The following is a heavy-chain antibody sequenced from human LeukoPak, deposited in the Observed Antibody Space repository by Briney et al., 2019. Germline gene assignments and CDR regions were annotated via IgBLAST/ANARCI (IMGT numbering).Heavy chain of an antibody. J-gene: IGHJ6*03. D-gene: IGHD3-3*01. CDR2: IIPSFGTA. CDR3: ARGYYDFWSGYTNSRDYFYHYMDV. Sequence: SVKVSCKASGDTFSSYAITWVRQAPGQGLEWMGGIIPSFGTANYAQRFQGRVTITTDESTSTVYMELSSLRSEDTAVYYCARGYYDFWSGYTNSRDYFYHYMDVWGKGTTVTVSS. CDR1: GDTFSSYA. V-gene: IGHV1-69*05.